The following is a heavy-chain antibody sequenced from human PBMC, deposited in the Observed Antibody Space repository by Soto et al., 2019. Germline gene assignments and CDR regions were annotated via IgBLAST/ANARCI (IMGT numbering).Heavy chain of an antibody. CDR3: AKGERDRGYDIYYYYYYMDV. Sequence: GGSLRLSCAASGFTFSSYWMDWVRQAPGKGLVWVSRINSDGGSTCYADSVKGRFTISRDNSKNTLYLQMNSLRAEDTAVYYCAKGERDRGYDIYYYYYYMDVWGKGTTVTVSS. D-gene: IGHD5-12*01. CDR2: INSDGGST. V-gene: IGHV3-74*01. CDR1: GFTFSSYW. J-gene: IGHJ6*03.